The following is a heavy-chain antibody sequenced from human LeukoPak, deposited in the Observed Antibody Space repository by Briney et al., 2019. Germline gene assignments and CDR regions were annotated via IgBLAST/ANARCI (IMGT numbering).Heavy chain of an antibody. Sequence: GGSLRLSCAASGFTFSSYWMSWVRQAPGKGLEWVANIKKDGSEKYYVDSVKGRFTISRDNAKNSLYPQMNSLRAEDTAVYYCAKPSDYGDYPDYWGQGTLVTVSS. J-gene: IGHJ4*02. V-gene: IGHV3-7*01. CDR2: IKKDGSEK. D-gene: IGHD4-17*01. CDR3: AKPSDYGDYPDY. CDR1: GFTFSSYW.